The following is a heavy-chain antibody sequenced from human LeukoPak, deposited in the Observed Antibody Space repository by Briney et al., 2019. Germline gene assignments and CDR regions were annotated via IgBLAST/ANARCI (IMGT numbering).Heavy chain of an antibody. CDR1: GFTFSSYS. Sequence: GGSLRLSCAASGFTFSSYSMNWVRQAPGKGLVCVSYISSSSSYIYYAVSVKGRFTISRDNAKNSLYLQMNSLRAEDTAVYYCARESVDTAMVTYYFDYWGQGTLVTVSS. CDR3: ARESVDTAMVTYYFDY. V-gene: IGHV3-21*01. CDR2: ISSSSSYI. J-gene: IGHJ4*02. D-gene: IGHD5-18*01.